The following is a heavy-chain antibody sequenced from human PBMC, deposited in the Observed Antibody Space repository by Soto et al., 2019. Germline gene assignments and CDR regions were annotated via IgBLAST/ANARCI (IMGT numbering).Heavy chain of an antibody. CDR2: IWYDGSNK. CDR1: GFTFSSYG. Sequence: VGSLRLSCAASGFTFSSYGMHWVRQAPGKGLEWVAVIWYDGSNKYYADSVKGRFTISRDNSKNTLYLQMNSLRAEDTAVYYCARDVAGDSYGNYYYYYYGMGVWGQGTTVTVSS. D-gene: IGHD5-18*01. CDR3: ARDVAGDSYGNYYYYYYGMGV. V-gene: IGHV3-33*01. J-gene: IGHJ6*02.